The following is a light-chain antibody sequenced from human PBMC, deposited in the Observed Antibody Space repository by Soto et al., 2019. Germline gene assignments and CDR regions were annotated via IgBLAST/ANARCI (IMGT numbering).Light chain of an antibody. CDR2: EDD. CDR1: SGSIASNY. Sequence: NFMLTQPHSVSESPGKTVTISCTRSSGSIASNYVQWYQQRPGSAPTPVIYEDDQRPSGVPDRFSGSIDSSSNSASLTISGLKTEDEADYYCQSYDSSNHGVFGGGTKVTVL. J-gene: IGLJ2*01. CDR3: QSYDSSNHGV. V-gene: IGLV6-57*03.